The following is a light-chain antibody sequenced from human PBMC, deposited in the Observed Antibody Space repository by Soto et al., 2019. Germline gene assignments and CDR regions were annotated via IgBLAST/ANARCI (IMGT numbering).Light chain of an antibody. CDR2: DAS. CDR3: QQYNSYSWT. V-gene: IGKV1-5*01. CDR1: QNINTW. J-gene: IGKJ1*01. Sequence: DIQMTQSPSTLSASVGDGVTITCRASQNINTWLAWYQQKPGKAPKLLIYDASSLESGVPSRFSGRGSGTEFSLTISSLQPDDCATYYCQQYNSYSWTFGQGTKVEIK.